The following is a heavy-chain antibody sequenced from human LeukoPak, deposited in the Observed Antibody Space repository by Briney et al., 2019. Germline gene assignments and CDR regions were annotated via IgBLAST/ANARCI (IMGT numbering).Heavy chain of an antibody. D-gene: IGHD2-15*01. J-gene: IGHJ4*02. CDR1: GFTFNSYE. CDR2: ITSSGRTT. Sequence: GGSLRLSCAASGFTFNSYEINWVRQAPGKGLEWVSYITSSGRTTSYADSVKGRFTISRDNAENSLSLQMNSLRAEDTAIYYCARESPHCSGVSCFFDYWGQGTLVTVSS. CDR3: ARESPHCSGVSCFFDY. V-gene: IGHV3-48*03.